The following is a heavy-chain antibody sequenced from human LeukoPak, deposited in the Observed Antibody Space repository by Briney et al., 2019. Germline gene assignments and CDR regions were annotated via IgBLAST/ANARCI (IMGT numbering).Heavy chain of an antibody. Sequence: GRSLRLSCAASGFTFSSYGMHWVRQAPGKGLEWVAVISYDGSNKYYADSVKGRFTISRDNSKNTLYLQMNSLRAEDTAVYYCAKDNIAAQGGRGKNYYYYGMDVWGQGTTVTVSS. D-gene: IGHD6-13*01. V-gene: IGHV3-30*18. CDR2: ISYDGSNK. J-gene: IGHJ6*02. CDR3: AKDNIAAQGGRGKNYYYYGMDV. CDR1: GFTFSSYG.